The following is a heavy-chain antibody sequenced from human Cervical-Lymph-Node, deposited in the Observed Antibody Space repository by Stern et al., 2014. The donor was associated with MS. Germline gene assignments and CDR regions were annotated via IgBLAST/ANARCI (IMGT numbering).Heavy chain of an antibody. V-gene: IGHV1-69*01. Sequence: DQLVESGAELKKPGSSVKVSCKASGGTFSSLSVSWVRRAPGHGLQWLGGITPMFGTSNYVQKFQDILNIFADESTQTVYMTLSGLRSEDTAVYYCARDQAGIAAHWGQGTLVTVSS. CDR1: GGTFSSLS. J-gene: IGHJ4*02. CDR2: ITPMFGTS. D-gene: IGHD6-13*01. CDR3: ARDQAGIAAH.